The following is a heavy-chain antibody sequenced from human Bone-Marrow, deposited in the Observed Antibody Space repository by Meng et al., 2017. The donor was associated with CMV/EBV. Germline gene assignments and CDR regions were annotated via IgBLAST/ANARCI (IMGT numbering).Heavy chain of an antibody. V-gene: IGHV3-30*04. D-gene: IGHD2-2*01. CDR2: ISFDAGIQ. J-gene: IGHJ6*02. CDR1: GFTFSTHS. Sequence: GGSLRLSCAASGFTFSTHSMHWVRQAPGKGLEWVALISFDAGIQYYADSVKGRFTISRDNSKNTLYLQMNSLRAEDTAVYYCARGLYCSSTSCYRFYYYYGMDVWGQGTTVTVSS. CDR3: ARGLYCSSTSCYRFYYYYGMDV.